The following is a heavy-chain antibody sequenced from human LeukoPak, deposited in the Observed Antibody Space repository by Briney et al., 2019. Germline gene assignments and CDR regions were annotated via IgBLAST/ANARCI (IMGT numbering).Heavy chain of an antibody. J-gene: IGHJ4*02. V-gene: IGHV4-59*01. CDR1: GGSISSYY. CDR2: IYYSGST. Sequence: SETLSLTCTVSGGSISSYYWSWIRQPPGKGLEWIGYIYYSGSTNYNPSLKSRVTISVDTSKNQFSLKLSSVTAADTAVYYCARAPASELWLEPLYYFDYWGQGTLVTVSS. D-gene: IGHD5-18*01. CDR3: ARAPASELWLEPLYYFDY.